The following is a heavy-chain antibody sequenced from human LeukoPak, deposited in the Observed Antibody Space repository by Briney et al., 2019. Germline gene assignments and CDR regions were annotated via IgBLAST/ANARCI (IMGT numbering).Heavy chain of an antibody. CDR2: ISYDGSNK. V-gene: IGHV3-30-3*01. Sequence: PGGSLRLSCAASGFTFSSYAMHWVRQAPGKGLEWVAVISYDGSNKYYADSVKGRFTISRDNSKNTLYLQMNSLRAEDTAVYYCGRETYYYGSGSYYGPLDYWGQGTLVTVSS. J-gene: IGHJ4*02. D-gene: IGHD3-10*01. CDR1: GFTFSSYA. CDR3: GRETYYYGSGSYYGPLDY.